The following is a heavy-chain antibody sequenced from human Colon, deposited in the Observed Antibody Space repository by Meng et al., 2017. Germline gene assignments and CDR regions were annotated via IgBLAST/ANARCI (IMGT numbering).Heavy chain of an antibody. J-gene: IGHJ5*02. CDR3: ARGGNFAP. Sequence: QVHLVQSASELKKPGASVKVSCKASGYTFSTYTINWVRQAHGRGIEXMGWISTSTGTPTYTQGFKGRFVFSLDTSVSTAYLQISSLKAEDTAVYYCARGGNFAPWGQGTLVTVSS. CDR1: GYTFSTYT. CDR2: ISTSTGTP. D-gene: IGHD2/OR15-2a*01. V-gene: IGHV7-4-1*02.